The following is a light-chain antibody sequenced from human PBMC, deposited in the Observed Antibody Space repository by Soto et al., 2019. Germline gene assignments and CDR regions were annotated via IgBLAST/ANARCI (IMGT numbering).Light chain of an antibody. Sequence: VLMTQSPRSLSATPGNPAYISFRASESFRYRDGNTYLNWFQQRPGQSPRRIIYTVYKRDSGVPDRFSGSGSNTDFTLRISRVEAEDAGVYYCMQGTHWPWTVGQGTEVDIK. J-gene: IGKJ1*01. V-gene: IGKV2-30*01. CDR3: MQGTHWPWT. CDR2: TVY. CDR1: ESFRYRDGNTY.